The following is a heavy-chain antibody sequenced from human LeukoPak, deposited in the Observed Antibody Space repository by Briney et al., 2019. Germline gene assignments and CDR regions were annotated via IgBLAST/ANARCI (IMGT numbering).Heavy chain of an antibody. V-gene: IGHV4-61*01. CDR1: GYSISSGYY. Sequence: SETLSLTCTVSGYSISSGYYWSWIRQPPGKGLEWIGYIYYSGSTNYNPSLKSRVTISVDTSKNQFSLKLSSVTAADTAVYYCAREGMGSGWYHAFDIWGQGTMVTVSS. J-gene: IGHJ3*02. CDR3: AREGMGSGWYHAFDI. CDR2: IYYSGST. D-gene: IGHD6-19*01.